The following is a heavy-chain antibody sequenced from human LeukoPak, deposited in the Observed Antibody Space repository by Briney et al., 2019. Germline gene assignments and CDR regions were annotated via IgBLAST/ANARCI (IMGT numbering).Heavy chain of an antibody. V-gene: IGHV4-59*01. Sequence: SETLSLTCTVPGDSISYYFWSWIRQPPGKGLEWIGYVYSGGTNYNPSLKSRVTISLDTSNNQFSLKLSSVTAADTAVYYCARHTGYSSSWYDYWGQGTLVTVSS. J-gene: IGHJ4*02. CDR3: ARHTGYSSSWYDY. CDR1: GDSISYYF. D-gene: IGHD6-13*01. CDR2: VYSGGT.